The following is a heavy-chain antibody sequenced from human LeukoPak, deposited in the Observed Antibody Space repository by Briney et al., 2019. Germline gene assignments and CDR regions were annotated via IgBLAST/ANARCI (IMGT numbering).Heavy chain of an antibody. Sequence: SETLSLTCTVSGGSISSSSYYWGWIRQPPGKGREWIGSIYYSGSTYYNPSLKSRVTISVDTSKNQFPLKLSSVTAADTAVYYCAGYSSSWLPAAYFDYWGQGTLVTVSS. J-gene: IGHJ4*02. CDR3: AGYSSSWLPAAYFDY. D-gene: IGHD6-13*01. CDR1: GGSISSSSYY. CDR2: IYYSGST. V-gene: IGHV4-39*01.